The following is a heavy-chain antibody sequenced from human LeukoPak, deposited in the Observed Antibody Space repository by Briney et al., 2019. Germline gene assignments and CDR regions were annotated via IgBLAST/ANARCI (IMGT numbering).Heavy chain of an antibody. D-gene: IGHD4-17*01. CDR2: ISSTGTT. V-gene: IGHV3-48*03. CDR3: ARTLTTVTTLDY. CDR1: GFTFSSFE. J-gene: IGHJ4*02. Sequence: SGGSLRLSCAASGFTFSSFEMNWVRQAPGKGLEWVSYISSTGTTYYADSVKGRFTISRDNAKNSLYLQMSSLRAEDTAVYYCARTLTTVTTLDYWGQGTLVTVSS.